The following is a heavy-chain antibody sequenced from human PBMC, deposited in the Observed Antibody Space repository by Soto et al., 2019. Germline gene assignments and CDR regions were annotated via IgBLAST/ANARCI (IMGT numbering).Heavy chain of an antibody. CDR3: AHRHDLGGFDI. J-gene: IGHJ3*02. CDR2: INWNDDE. Sequence: SGPTLVNPTQTLTLTCTFSGFSLNTRALGVGWIRQPPGKALEWLALINWNDDERYSPSLKDRLTITKDTSRNHVVLTMTNVDPVDTATYYCAHRHDLGGFDIWGQGTTVTVSS. D-gene: IGHD2-15*01. V-gene: IGHV2-5*01. CDR1: GFSLNTRALG.